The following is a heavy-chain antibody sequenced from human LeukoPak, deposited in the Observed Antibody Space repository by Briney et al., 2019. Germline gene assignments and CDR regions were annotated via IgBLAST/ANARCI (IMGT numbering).Heavy chain of an antibody. CDR2: INGDGSST. D-gene: IGHD6-6*01. CDR1: GFIFSQFW. J-gene: IGHJ3*02. Sequence: GGSLSLSCAGSGFIFSQFWMQWVRQVPGQGLVWVTRINGDGSSTNYADSVKGRFTISRDNAKNTLYLQMNSLRAEDTAVYYCARDGLPAARDIWGQGTMVTVSS. CDR3: ARDGLPAARDI. V-gene: IGHV3-74*01.